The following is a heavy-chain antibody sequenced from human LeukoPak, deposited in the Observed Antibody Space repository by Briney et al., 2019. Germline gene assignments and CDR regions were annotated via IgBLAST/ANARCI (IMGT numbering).Heavy chain of an antibody. Sequence: PSETLSLTCTVSGGSISSSSYYWGWIRQPPGQGLEWIGNIYYSGSTYYKPSLKSRVTVSVDTSKNQFSLKLNSVTAADTAMYYCATSANYGGNSGYFDYWGQGTLVTVSS. V-gene: IGHV4-39*01. CDR3: ATSANYGGNSGYFDY. CDR2: IYYSGST. D-gene: IGHD4-23*01. J-gene: IGHJ4*02. CDR1: GGSISSSSYY.